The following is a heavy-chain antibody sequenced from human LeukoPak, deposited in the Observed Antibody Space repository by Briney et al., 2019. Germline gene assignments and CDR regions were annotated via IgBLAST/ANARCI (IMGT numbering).Heavy chain of an antibody. J-gene: IGHJ4*02. V-gene: IGHV3-23*01. D-gene: IGHD4-11*01. CDR1: GVIFGSYA. CDR3: AKVMTTVGSWYSDF. CDR2: ISASGAST. Sequence: GGSLRLSCAASGVIFGSYAMNWVRQAPGKGLEWVSAISASGASTYYADSVKGRFTISRDNPKNTPFLQMSSLRAGDTAIHYCAKVMTTVGSWYSDFWGRGTLVTVSS.